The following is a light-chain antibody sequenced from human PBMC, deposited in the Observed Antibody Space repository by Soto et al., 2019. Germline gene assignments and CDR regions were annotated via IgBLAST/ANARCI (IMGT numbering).Light chain of an antibody. V-gene: IGKV1-5*03. J-gene: IGKJ2*01. CDR2: KAS. CDR3: QCQVT. Sequence: DIQMTQSPSTLSASVGDRVTITCRASQSISSWLAWYQQEPGKAPKLLIYKASSLESGVPSRFSGSGSGTEFTLTISSLQPDDFATYYCQCQVTFGQGTKLEIK. CDR1: QSISSW.